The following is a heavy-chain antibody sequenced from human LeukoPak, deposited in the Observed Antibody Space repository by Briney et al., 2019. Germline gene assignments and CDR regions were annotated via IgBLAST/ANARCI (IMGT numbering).Heavy chain of an antibody. Sequence: GESLKISCKGSGYSFTSYWIGWVRQMPGKGLEWMGIIYPGDSDTRYSPSFQGQVTISADKSISTAYLQWSSLKASDTAMYYCASASPITDSSGYYPDAFDIWDQGTMVTVSS. J-gene: IGHJ3*02. D-gene: IGHD3-22*01. CDR1: GYSFTSYW. CDR2: IYPGDSDT. CDR3: ASASPITDSSGYYPDAFDI. V-gene: IGHV5-51*01.